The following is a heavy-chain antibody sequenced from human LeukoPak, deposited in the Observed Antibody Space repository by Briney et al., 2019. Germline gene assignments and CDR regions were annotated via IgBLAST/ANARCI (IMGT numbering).Heavy chain of an antibody. J-gene: IGHJ4*02. CDR3: TRASLWFGELFFDY. CDR2: IRSKAYGGTT. CDR1: GFTLGDYA. D-gene: IGHD3-10*01. Sequence: PGRSLRLSCTASGFTLGDYAMSWVRQAPGKGLEWVGFIRSKAYGGTTEYAASVKGRFTISRDDSKSIAYLQMNSLKTEDTAVYYCTRASLWFGELFFDYWGQGTLVTVSS. V-gene: IGHV3-49*04.